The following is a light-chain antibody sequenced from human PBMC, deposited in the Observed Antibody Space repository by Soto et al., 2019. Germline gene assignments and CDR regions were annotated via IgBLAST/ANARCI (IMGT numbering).Light chain of an antibody. V-gene: IGKV1-33*01. CDR1: QDISNY. CDR3: QQYDNLPRFT. CDR2: DAS. J-gene: IGKJ3*01. Sequence: DIQMTQSPSSLSASVGDRVTITRQASQDISNYLNWYQQKPGKAPKLLIYDASNLKTGVPSRFSGSGSGTDFTFTISSLQPEDIATYYCQQYDNLPRFTFGPGTKVDIK.